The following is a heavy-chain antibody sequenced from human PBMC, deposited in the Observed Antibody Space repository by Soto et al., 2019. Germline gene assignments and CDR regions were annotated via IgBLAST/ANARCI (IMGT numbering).Heavy chain of an antibody. V-gene: IGHV4-34*01. D-gene: IGHD3-10*01. J-gene: IGHJ6*02. CDR2: INHSGST. CDR3: EREPDYYGSGSYYGGRSYYYGMDV. CDR1: GGSFSGYY. Sequence: SETLSLTCAVYGGSFSGYYWSWIRQPPGKGLEWIGEINHSGSTNYNPSLKSRVTISVDTSKNQFSLKLSSVTAADTAVYYCEREPDYYGSGSYYGGRSYYYGMDVWGQGTTVTVSS.